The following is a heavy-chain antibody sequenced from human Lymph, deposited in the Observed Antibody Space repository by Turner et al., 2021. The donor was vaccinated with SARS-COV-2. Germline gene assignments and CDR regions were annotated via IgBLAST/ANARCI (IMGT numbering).Heavy chain of an antibody. V-gene: IGHV3-23*01. J-gene: IGHJ4*02. CDR3: AKDRFTLSSGWEDY. D-gene: IGHD6-19*01. Sequence: EVQLLASGGGLVQPGGSLRLSCAASGFTFSSYAMTWVRQAPGKGLEWVSTISGSGGSTYYADYVKGRFTISRDNSKNTLYLQMNSLRAEDTAVYYCAKDRFTLSSGWEDYWGQGTLVTVSS. CDR1: GFTFSSYA. CDR2: ISGSGGST.